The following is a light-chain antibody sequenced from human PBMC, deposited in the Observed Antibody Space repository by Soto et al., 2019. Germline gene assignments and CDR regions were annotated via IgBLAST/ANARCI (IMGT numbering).Light chain of an antibody. CDR3: QQFGRSPA. V-gene: IGKV3-20*01. J-gene: IGKJ4*01. CDR1: QSVSGTY. CDR2: GAS. Sequence: EIVLTQSPGSLSLSPREGATLSCRASQSVSGTYLAWYQQKPGQAPRLLIYGASNRATGIPDRFSGSGSGTDFTLTINRLEPEDVAVYYCQQFGRSPAFDGGTKVEIK.